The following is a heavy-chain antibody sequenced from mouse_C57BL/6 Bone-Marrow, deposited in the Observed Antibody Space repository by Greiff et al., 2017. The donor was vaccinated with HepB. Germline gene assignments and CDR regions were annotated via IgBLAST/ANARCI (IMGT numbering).Heavy chain of an antibody. CDR1: GYAFTNYL. CDR3: ARRYYGSSLAWFAY. V-gene: IGHV1-54*01. D-gene: IGHD1-1*01. J-gene: IGHJ3*01. Sequence: VQLQQSGAELVRPGTSVKVSCKASGYAFTNYLIEWVKQRPGQGLEWIGVINPGSGGTNYNEKFRGKATLTADKSSSTAYMQLSSLTSEDSAVYVCARRYYGSSLAWFAYWGRGTLVTVSA. CDR2: INPGSGGT.